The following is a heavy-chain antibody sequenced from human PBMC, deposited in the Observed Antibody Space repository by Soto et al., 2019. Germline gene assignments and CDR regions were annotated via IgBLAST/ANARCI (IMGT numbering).Heavy chain of an antibody. CDR1: GGSISSGGYS. CDR2: IYHSGST. J-gene: IGHJ6*02. D-gene: IGHD1-7*01. V-gene: IGHV4-30-2*01. CDR3: ASCSYNWNYPNYYYSGMDV. Sequence: QLQLQESGSGLAKPSQTLSLTCAVSGGSISSGGYSWSWIRQPPGKGLEWIGYIYHSGSTYYNPTLKSRVTISVDRSKNQFSLKLSSVTAADTAVYYCASCSYNWNYPNYYYSGMDVWGQGTTVTVSS.